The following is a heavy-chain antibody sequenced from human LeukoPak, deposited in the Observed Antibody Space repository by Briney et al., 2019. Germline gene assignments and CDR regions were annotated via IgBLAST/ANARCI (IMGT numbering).Heavy chain of an antibody. D-gene: IGHD3-10*01. J-gene: IGHJ4*02. CDR1: GFTFSRYA. Sequence: TGGSLRVSCADSGFTFSRYAMSWVRQAPGEGLEWVSSIGGSGGTTYYADSVQGRFTISRDNSKNTLYLQMNSLSAEDTAVYYCAKDYNPHGSGSYYTTDYWGQGTLVTVSS. CDR3: AKDYNPHGSGSYYTTDY. CDR2: IGGSGGTT. V-gene: IGHV3-23*01.